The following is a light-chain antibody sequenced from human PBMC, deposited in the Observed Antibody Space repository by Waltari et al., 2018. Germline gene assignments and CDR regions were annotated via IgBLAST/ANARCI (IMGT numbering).Light chain of an antibody. J-gene: IGKJ5*01. CDR3: QQLNEYPIT. CDR1: QGLTRY. Sequence: DIQLTQSPSFLSASVGDRVTITCRASQGLTRYFAWYQQEPGKAPKFLIYDISTLQSGVPSRFSGSGSGTEFTLTISSLQPEDSATYYCQQLNEYPITFGQGTRVETK. V-gene: IGKV1-9*01. CDR2: DIS.